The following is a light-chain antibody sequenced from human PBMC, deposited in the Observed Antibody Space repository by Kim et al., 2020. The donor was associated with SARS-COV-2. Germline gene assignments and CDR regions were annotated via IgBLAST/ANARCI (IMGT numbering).Light chain of an antibody. V-gene: IGKV1-33*01. J-gene: IGKJ5*01. CDR2: VAS. CDR1: QDIRIY. CDR3: QRYDNLPSIS. Sequence: SVGDRVTIPCRASQDIRIYLNWYQQKPGRAPKLLIYVASSLETGVPSRFSGSGSGTYFTFTINSLQPEDFATYYCQRYDNLPSISFGQGTRLEIK.